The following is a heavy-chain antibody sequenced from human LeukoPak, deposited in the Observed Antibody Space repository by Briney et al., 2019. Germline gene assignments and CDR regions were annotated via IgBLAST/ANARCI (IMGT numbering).Heavy chain of an antibody. D-gene: IGHD3-16*01. CDR1: GFTFSNYW. CDR2: IRQDGGQK. V-gene: IGHV3-7*01. J-gene: IGHJ4*02. Sequence: GSLRLSCAASGFTFSNYWMSWVRQAPGKGLECVANIRQDGGQKDYVDSVKGRFIISRDSAKNSLYLQMNSLRAEDTAVYYCARDWVGGQGTLVTVSS. CDR3: ARDWV.